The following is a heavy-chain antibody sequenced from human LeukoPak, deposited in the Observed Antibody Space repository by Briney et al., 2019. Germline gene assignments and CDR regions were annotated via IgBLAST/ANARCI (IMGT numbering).Heavy chain of an antibody. CDR2: IRYDGSNK. V-gene: IGHV3-30*02. J-gene: IGHJ6*03. CDR1: GFTFSSYG. CDR3: AKEGITMVRGVLSMAYYYYYYMDV. Sequence: GGSLRLSCAASGFTFSSYGMHWVRQAPGKGLEWVAFIRYDGSNKYYADSVKGRFTISRDNSKNTLYLQMNSLRAEDTAVYYCAKEGITMVRGVLSMAYYYYYYMDVWGKGTTVTVSS. D-gene: IGHD3-10*01.